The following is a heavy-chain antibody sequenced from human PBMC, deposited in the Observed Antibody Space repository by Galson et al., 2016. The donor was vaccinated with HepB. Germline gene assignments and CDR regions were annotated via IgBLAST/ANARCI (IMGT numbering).Heavy chain of an antibody. J-gene: IGHJ3*02. D-gene: IGHD5-12*01. CDR2: ISSNGGNS. CDR3: ARDIPALQKVVTIIRLDAFDI. Sequence: SLRLSCAASGFTFRTNSMSWVRQAPGKGLQWVTVISSNGGNSYYVDSVKGRFTISSDNSKNPLYLQMASLRVEDTAVYFCARDIPALQKVVTIIRLDAFDIWGQGTKVAVSS. CDR1: GFTFRTNS. V-gene: IGHV3-23*02.